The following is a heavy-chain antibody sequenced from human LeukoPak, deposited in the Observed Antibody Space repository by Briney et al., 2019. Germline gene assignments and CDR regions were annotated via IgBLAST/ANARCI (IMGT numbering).Heavy chain of an antibody. CDR1: GGTFSSYA. D-gene: IGHD3-16*01. J-gene: IGHJ4*02. CDR2: FDPEDGET. Sequence: ASVKVSCKASGGTFSSYAISWVRQAPGQGLEWMGGFDPEDGETIYAQKFQGRVTMTEDTSTDTAYMELSSLRSEDTAVYYCATLWGGVGIGYWGQGTLVTVSS. CDR3: ATLWGGVGIGY. V-gene: IGHV1-24*01.